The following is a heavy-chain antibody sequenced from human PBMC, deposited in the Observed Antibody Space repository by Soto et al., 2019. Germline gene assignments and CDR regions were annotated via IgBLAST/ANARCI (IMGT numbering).Heavy chain of an antibody. CDR1: VVSLTTGGLG. D-gene: IGHD4-17*01. J-gene: IGHJ5*02. CDR2: IYWNADK. Sequence: QITLKVSGPTLLKPTQTLTLTCTFSVVSLTTGGLGVRWIRQPPGKALESLALIYWNADKRYNPSLKTRLTITNTTSKNHVVLTMTYMDPVVTATYFCAHIGYGDYPRDNWFDRCGQGTLVIVSS. CDR3: AHIGYGDYPRDNWFDR. V-gene: IGHV2-5*01.